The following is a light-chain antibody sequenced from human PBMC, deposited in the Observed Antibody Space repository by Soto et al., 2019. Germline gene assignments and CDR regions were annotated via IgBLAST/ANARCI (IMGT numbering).Light chain of an antibody. CDR3: QQYNNWPPWT. V-gene: IGKV3-15*01. CDR2: DAS. CDR1: QSVGTY. J-gene: IGKJ1*01. Sequence: EIVLTQSPAILSLSPGERATLSCRASQSVGTYLDWYQQKLGQAPRLLIYDASNRATGIPARFSGSGSGTEFTLTISSLQSEDFAVYYCQQYNNWPPWTFGQGTKVEIK.